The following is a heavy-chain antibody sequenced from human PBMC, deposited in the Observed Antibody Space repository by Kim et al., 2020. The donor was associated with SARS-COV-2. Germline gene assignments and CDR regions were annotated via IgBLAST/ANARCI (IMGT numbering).Heavy chain of an antibody. CDR2: ISYDGSNK. CDR1: GFTFSSYG. D-gene: IGHD2-2*01. V-gene: IGHV3-30*18. CDR3: AKDRLMGDQLPIYYYYYYGMDV. J-gene: IGHJ6*02. Sequence: GGSLRLSCAASGFTFSSYGMHWVRQAPGKGLEWVAVISYDGSNKYYADSVKGRFTISRDNSKNTLYLQMNSRRAEDTAVYYCAKDRLMGDQLPIYYYYYYGMDVWGQGTTVTVSS.